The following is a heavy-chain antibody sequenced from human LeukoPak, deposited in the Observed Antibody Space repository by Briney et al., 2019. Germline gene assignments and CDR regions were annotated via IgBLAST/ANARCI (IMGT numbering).Heavy chain of an antibody. D-gene: IGHD1-26*01. V-gene: IGHV3-30*18. CDR3: AKGIGDYYYYGMDV. J-gene: IGHJ6*02. CDR2: ISYDGSNK. Sequence: GGSLRLSCAASGFTFSSYGMHWVRQAPGKGLEWVAVISYDGSNKYYADSVKGRFTISRDNSKNTLYLQMNSLRAEDTAVYYCAKGIGDYYYYGMDVWGQGTTVTVSS. CDR1: GFTFSSYG.